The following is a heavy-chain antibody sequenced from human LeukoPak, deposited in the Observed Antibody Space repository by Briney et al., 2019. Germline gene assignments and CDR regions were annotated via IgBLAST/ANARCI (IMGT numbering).Heavy chain of an antibody. J-gene: IGHJ4*02. Sequence: GGSLRLSCAASGFTFSSSGMLWVRQAPGKGLEWVAFIRYDGSSKYYADSVKGRFTISRGNSKNTLYLQMNSLRAEDTAVYYCAKETRGSYSDYWGQGTLVTVSS. CDR3: AKETRGSYSDY. CDR1: GFTFSSSG. CDR2: IRYDGSSK. V-gene: IGHV3-30*02. D-gene: IGHD1-26*01.